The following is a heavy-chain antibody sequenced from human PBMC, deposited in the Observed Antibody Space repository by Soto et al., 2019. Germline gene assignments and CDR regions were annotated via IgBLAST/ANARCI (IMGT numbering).Heavy chain of an antibody. V-gene: IGHV1-69*06. Sequence: QVQLVQSVAEVKKPGSSVKVSCKASGGTFSSYAISWVRQAPGQGLEWMGGIIPIFGTANYAQKFQGRVTITADKSPSTAYMELSSLRYEDTAVYYCAGAHHIAAAARCGMDVWGQGTTVIVSS. CDR1: GGTFSSYA. CDR3: AGAHHIAAAARCGMDV. D-gene: IGHD6-13*01. J-gene: IGHJ6*02. CDR2: IIPIFGTA.